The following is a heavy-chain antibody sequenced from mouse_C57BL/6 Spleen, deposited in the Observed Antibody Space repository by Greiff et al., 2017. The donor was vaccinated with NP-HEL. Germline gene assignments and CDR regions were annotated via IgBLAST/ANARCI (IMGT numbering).Heavy chain of an antibody. CDR1: GYTFTSYW. CDR2: IDPSDSYT. J-gene: IGHJ4*01. CDR3: ARESYYYVAMDY. Sequence: QVQLQQPGAELVKPGASVKLSCKASGYTFTSYWMQWVKQRPGQGLEWIGEIDPSDSYTNYNQKFKGKATLTVDTSSSTAYMQLSSLTSEDSAVYYCARESYYYVAMDYWGQGTSVTVSS. V-gene: IGHV1-50*01. D-gene: IGHD1-1*01.